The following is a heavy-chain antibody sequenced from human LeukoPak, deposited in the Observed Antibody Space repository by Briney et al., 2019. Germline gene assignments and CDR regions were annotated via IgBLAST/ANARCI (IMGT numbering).Heavy chain of an antibody. CDR3: ARAMDYYYYYYIDV. Sequence: GGSLRLSCAASGFTFGDYYMSWIRQAPGKGLEWVSNISSSGSNIYYADSVKGRFTISRDNAKNSLYLQMNSLRAEDTAIYYCARAMDYYYYYYIDVWGKGTTVTVSS. D-gene: IGHD3-10*01. V-gene: IGHV3-11*04. CDR2: ISSSGSNI. CDR1: GFTFGDYY. J-gene: IGHJ6*03.